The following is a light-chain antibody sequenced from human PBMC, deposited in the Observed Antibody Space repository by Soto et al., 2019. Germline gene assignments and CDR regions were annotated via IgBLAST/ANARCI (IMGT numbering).Light chain of an antibody. Sequence: EIVLTQSPATLSLSPGERATLSCRASQSVSTYLAWYQQKPGQAPRLLIYDVSDRATGIPARFSGSGSGTNFTVTTRRIEHADFDVYCCQQRSGWPQWTVG. CDR1: QSVSTY. J-gene: IGKJ1*01. V-gene: IGKV3-11*01. CDR3: QQRSGWPQWT. CDR2: DVS.